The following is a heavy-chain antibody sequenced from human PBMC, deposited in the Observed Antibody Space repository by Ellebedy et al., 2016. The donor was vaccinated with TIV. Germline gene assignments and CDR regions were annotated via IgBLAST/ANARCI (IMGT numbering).Heavy chain of an antibody. CDR1: GLTLRNAW. V-gene: IGHV3-15*01. CDR3: TTGLLWFGELLYYRFDY. CDR2: IKSETDGGTT. J-gene: IGHJ4*02. D-gene: IGHD3-10*01. Sequence: GGSLRLXXAASGLTLRNAWMSWVRQAPGKGLEWVGRIKSETDGGTTDYAAPVKGRFSISRDESKNTLYLQMNSLTTGDTALYYCTTGLLWFGELLYYRFDYWGQGTLVTVSS.